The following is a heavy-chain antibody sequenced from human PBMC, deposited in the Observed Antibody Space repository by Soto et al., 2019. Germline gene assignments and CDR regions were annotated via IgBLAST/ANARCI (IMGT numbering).Heavy chain of an antibody. CDR2: ISSSSSTI. CDR1: GFTFSSYS. J-gene: IGHJ5*02. V-gene: IGHV3-48*02. D-gene: IGHD3-3*01. Sequence: GGSLRLSCAASGFTFSSYSMNWVRQAPGKGLEWVSYISSSSSTIYYADSVKGRFTISRDNAKNSLYLQMNSLRDEDTAVYYCARDPIFGVVIAPGNWFDPWGQGTLVTVSS. CDR3: ARDPIFGVVIAPGNWFDP.